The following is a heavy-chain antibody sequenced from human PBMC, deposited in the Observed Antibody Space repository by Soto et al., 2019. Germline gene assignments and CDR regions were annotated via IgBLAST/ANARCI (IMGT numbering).Heavy chain of an antibody. J-gene: IGHJ6*02. CDR1: GGSITNYY. D-gene: IGHD3-10*01. CDR3: ARHGFGSLHGLVDV. CDR2: IQYNGYS. Sequence: QVQLQESGPGLVKPSETLSLTCTVSGGSITNYYCSWFRQPPGKGLEWIGYIQYNGYSAYNLSLQGRVTLSLHTSKHPPSLLLESVTATDTAVYYCARHGFGSLHGLVDVWGQGTTVIVSS. V-gene: IGHV4-59*08.